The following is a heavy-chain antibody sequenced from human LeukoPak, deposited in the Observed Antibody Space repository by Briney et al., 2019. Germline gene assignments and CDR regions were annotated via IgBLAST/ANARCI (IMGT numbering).Heavy chain of an antibody. CDR1: GYSFTNYW. D-gene: IGHD2-21*01. CDR3: VRLYGGGEYPYGMEV. V-gene: IGHV5-51*01. J-gene: IGHJ6*02. CDR2: IYPGDSDT. Sequence: GESLQISCKGSGYSFTNYWIGWVRPMPGKGLEWMGIIYPGDSDTRYSPSFQGQVTISADKSISTAYLQWSSLQASGTAMYYCVRLYGGGEYPYGMEVWGEGPTLPV.